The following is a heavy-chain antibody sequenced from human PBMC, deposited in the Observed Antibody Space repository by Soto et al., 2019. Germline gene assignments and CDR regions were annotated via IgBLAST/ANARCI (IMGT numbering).Heavy chain of an antibody. V-gene: IGHV4-30-4*08. CDR3: ARAPPLKYTYGLRGAFDI. D-gene: IGHD5-18*01. CDR2: IHYSGST. J-gene: IGHJ3*02. Sequence: SETLSLTCTVSGGSISSSGYYWGWIRQSPGKGLEWIGYIHYSGSTYYNPSLKSRVTISVDTSKNQFSLKLSSVTAADTAVYYCARAPPLKYTYGLRGAFDIWGQGTMVTVSS. CDR1: GGSISSSGYY.